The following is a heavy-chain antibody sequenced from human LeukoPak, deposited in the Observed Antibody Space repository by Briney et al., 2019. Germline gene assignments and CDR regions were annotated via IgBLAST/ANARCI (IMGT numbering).Heavy chain of an antibody. CDR2: IIPIFGTA. J-gene: IGHJ4*02. V-gene: IGHV1-69*01. D-gene: IGHD2-2*01. CDR1: GGTFSSYA. CDR3: ARTSVVPAAMFLYYFDY. Sequence: LVKVSCKASGGTFSSYAISWVRQAPGQGLEWMGGIIPIFGTANYAQKFQGRVTITADESTSTAYMELSSLRSEDTAVYYCARTSVVPAAMFLYYFDYWGQGTLVTVSS.